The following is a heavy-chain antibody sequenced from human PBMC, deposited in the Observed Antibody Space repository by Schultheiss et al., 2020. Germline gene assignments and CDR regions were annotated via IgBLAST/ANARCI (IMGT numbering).Heavy chain of an antibody. D-gene: IGHD2-15*01. Sequence: GGSLRLSCAASGFTFSSYGMHWVRQAPGKGLEWVAVIWYDGSNKYYADSVKGRFTISRDNSKNTLYLQMNSLRAEDTAVYYCAKEYCSGGSCYNWFDPWGQGTLVTGSS. CDR2: IWYDGSNK. CDR3: AKEYCSGGSCYNWFDP. J-gene: IGHJ5*02. CDR1: GFTFSSYG. V-gene: IGHV3-33*06.